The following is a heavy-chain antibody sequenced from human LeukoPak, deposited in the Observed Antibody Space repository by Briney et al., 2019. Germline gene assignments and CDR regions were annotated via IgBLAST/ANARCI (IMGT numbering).Heavy chain of an antibody. J-gene: IGHJ4*02. Sequence: SETPSLTCSVASGSIITTSYYSACIRQPPRKRLEWIGAINHLGSTYYSASLKSRVTISGDFSNNHCSLKLASVTAAESAVYFCGRGSLNHDPFDSWDEGHLVAVSS. D-gene: IGHD1-14*01. CDR1: SGSIITTSYY. V-gene: IGHV4-39*07. CDR3: GRGSLNHDPFDS. CDR2: INHLGST.